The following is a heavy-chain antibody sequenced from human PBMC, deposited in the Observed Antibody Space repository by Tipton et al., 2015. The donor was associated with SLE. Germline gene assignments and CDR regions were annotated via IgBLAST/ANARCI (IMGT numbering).Heavy chain of an antibody. CDR2: IRNDGTNK. CDR1: GFTVSGNY. Sequence: SLRLSCAASGFTVSGNYMNWVRQAPGKGLEWVAFIRNDGTNKYYADSVKGRFTVSRDISKNTLSLQMSSLRAEDTAIYYCAKDVGTLDYITNWGPGTLVTVSS. D-gene: IGHD4/OR15-4a*01. J-gene: IGHJ4*02. V-gene: IGHV3-30*02. CDR3: AKDVGTLDYITN.